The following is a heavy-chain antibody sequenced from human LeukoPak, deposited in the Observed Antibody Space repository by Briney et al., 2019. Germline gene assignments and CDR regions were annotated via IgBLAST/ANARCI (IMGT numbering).Heavy chain of an antibody. CDR3: VRVKGTYFGF. V-gene: IGHV3-48*01. J-gene: IGHJ4*02. CDR2: ISASGSNI. D-gene: IGHD1-1*01. CDR1: GFPFSSYS. Sequence: GGSLRLSCAASGFPFSSYSMNWVRQAPGKGLEWVSYISASGSNIYYLDAVKGRFTVSRDNAMNSLFLQMNRPRAEDTAIYHCVRVKGTYFGFWGQGTLVTVSS.